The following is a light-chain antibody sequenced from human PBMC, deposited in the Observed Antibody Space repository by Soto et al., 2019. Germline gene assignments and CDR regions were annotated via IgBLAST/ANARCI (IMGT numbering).Light chain of an antibody. J-gene: IGKJ5*01. CDR1: QSVSSN. Sequence: EIVMTQSPATLSVSSGEKATLSCRASQSVSSNLAWYQQKPGQAPRLLIYGASTGATGIPARFSGSGSGTEFTLTISSLQSEDFAVYYCQQYNNWPPTTFGQGTRLEIK. CDR3: QQYNNWPPTT. CDR2: GAS. V-gene: IGKV3-15*01.